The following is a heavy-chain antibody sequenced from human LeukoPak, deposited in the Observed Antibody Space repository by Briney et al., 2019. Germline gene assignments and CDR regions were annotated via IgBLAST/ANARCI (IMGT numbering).Heavy chain of an antibody. J-gene: IGHJ3*02. Sequence: KPSETLCLTCTVSGGSISSYYWNWIRQPPGKGLEWIGYIYYSGSTNYNPSLKSRVTISVDTSKNQFSLKLSSVTAADTAVYYCARVAARYYDFWSGYYAVHTPDAFDIWGQGTMVTVSS. CDR2: IYYSGST. CDR1: GGSISSYY. D-gene: IGHD3-3*01. CDR3: ARVAARYYDFWSGYYAVHTPDAFDI. V-gene: IGHV4-59*01.